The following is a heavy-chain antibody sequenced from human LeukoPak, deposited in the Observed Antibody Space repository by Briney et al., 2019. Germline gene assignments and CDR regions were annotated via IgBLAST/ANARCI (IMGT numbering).Heavy chain of an antibody. D-gene: IGHD4-17*01. CDR3: ASTFDVRNDYGDYVSVGYYGMDV. J-gene: IGHJ6*02. CDR1: GYTFTSYY. V-gene: IGHV1-46*01. CDR2: INPSGGST. Sequence: ASVKVSCKASGYTFTSYYIHWVRQAPGQGPEWMGIINPSGGSTNYAQKFQGRVTITADESTSTAYMELSSLRSEDTAVYYCASTFDVRNDYGDYVSVGYYGMDVWGQGTTVTVSS.